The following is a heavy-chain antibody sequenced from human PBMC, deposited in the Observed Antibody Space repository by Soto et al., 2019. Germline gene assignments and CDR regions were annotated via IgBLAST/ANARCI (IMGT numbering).Heavy chain of an antibody. CDR1: GGSISSYY. Sequence: SETLSLTCTVSGGSISSYYWSWIRQPPGKGPEWIGYIYYSGSTNYNPSLKSRVTISVDTSKNQFSLKLSSVTAADTAVYYCARDRLLRFLEAKYFYYGMDVWGQGTTVTVSS. CDR2: IYYSGST. CDR3: ARDRLLRFLEAKYFYYGMDV. D-gene: IGHD3-3*01. J-gene: IGHJ6*02. V-gene: IGHV4-59*01.